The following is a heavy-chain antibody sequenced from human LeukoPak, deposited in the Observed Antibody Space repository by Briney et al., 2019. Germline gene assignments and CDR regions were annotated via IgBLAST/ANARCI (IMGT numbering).Heavy chain of an antibody. J-gene: IGHJ4*02. Sequence: GGSLRLSCAASGFTFNNYGLIWVRQAPGKGLEWVAAISNDGGGTMYAAFVEGRFTISRDNSKNTLFLQMNSLRAEDTALYYCAKGSSGYFADIWGQGTLVTVSS. CDR1: GFTFNNYG. CDR2: ISNDGGGT. V-gene: IGHV3-23*01. D-gene: IGHD3-22*01. CDR3: AKGSSGYFADI.